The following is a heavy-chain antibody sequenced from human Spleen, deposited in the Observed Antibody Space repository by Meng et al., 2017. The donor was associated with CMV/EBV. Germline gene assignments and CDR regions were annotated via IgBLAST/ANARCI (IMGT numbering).Heavy chain of an antibody. CDR3: ARDTRFFNAFDI. CDR1: GFTFDDYG. D-gene: IGHD3-3*01. J-gene: IGHJ3*02. CDR2: INWNGGST. V-gene: IGHV3-20*04. Sequence: GGSLRLSCAASGFTFDDYGMSWVRQAPGKGLEWVSGINWNGGSTGYADSVKGRFTISRDNAKNSLYLQMNSLRAEDTAVYYCARDTRFFNAFDIWGQGTMVTVSS.